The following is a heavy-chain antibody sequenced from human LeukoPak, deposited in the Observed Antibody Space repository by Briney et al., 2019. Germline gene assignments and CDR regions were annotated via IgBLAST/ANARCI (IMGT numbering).Heavy chain of an antibody. J-gene: IGHJ4*02. CDR2: IYYSGST. D-gene: IGHD3-3*01. Sequence: PSETLSLTCTVSGGSISSYYWSWIRQPPGKGLEWIGYIYYSGSTNYNPSLKSRVTISVDASKNQFSLKLSSVTAADTAVYYCARFTYYDFWSGYGADYFDYWGQGTLVTVSS. V-gene: IGHV4-59*08. CDR1: GGSISSYY. CDR3: ARFTYYDFWSGYGADYFDY.